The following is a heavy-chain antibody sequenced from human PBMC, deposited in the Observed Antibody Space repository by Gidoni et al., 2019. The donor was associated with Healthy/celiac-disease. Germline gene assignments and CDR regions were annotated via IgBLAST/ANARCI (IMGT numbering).Heavy chain of an antibody. V-gene: IGHV3-9*01. D-gene: IGHD3-22*01. Sequence: EVQLVESGGGLVQPGRSLRLSCAASGFTFDDYAMHWVRQAPGKGLEWVSGISWNSGSIGYADSVKGRFTISRDNAKNSLYLQMNSLRAEDTALYYCAKGYYYDSSGLPDAFDIWGQGTMVTVSS. CDR2: ISWNSGSI. CDR1: GFTFDDYA. J-gene: IGHJ3*02. CDR3: AKGYYYDSSGLPDAFDI.